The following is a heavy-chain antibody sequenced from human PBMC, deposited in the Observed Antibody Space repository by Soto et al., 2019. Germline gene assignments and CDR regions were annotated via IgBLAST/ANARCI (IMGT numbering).Heavy chain of an antibody. D-gene: IGHD1-1*01. CDR3: ARTGDGHHDFLDY. Sequence: EVHLEESGGGLVQPGGSLRLSCAAAGFTFSAYWMNWVRQAPGKGLEWVANINEDGSEYNDVASVKGRFTISRDNAKNSLFLQMNALRVEDTAVYYCARTGDGHHDFLDYWGQGILVSVSS. V-gene: IGHV3-7*01. J-gene: IGHJ4*02. CDR1: GFTFSAYW. CDR2: INEDGSEY.